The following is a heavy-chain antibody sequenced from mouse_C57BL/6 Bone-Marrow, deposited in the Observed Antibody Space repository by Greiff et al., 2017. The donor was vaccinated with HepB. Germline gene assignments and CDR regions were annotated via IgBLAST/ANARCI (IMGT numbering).Heavy chain of an antibody. J-gene: IGHJ1*03. CDR3: ALPTTVVATNFDV. CDR2: IHPNSGST. CDR1: GYTFTSYW. Sequence: QVQLQQPGAELVKPGASVKLSCKASGYTFTSYWMHWVKQRPGQGLEWIGMIHPNSGSTNYNEKFKSKATLTVDKSSSTAYMQLSSLTSQDSAVYYCALPTTVVATNFDVWGTGTTVTVSS. V-gene: IGHV1-64*01. D-gene: IGHD1-1*01.